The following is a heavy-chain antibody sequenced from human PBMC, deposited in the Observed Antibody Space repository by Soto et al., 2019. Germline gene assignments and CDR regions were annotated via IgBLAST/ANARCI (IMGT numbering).Heavy chain of an antibody. CDR3: ARVTYYDILTGYSPFDY. V-gene: IGHV4-59*01. D-gene: IGHD3-9*01. CDR2: IYYSGST. J-gene: IGHJ4*02. Sequence: PSETLSLTCTVSGGSISSYYRSWIRQPPGKGLEWIGYIYYSGSTNYNPSLKSRVTISVDTSKNQFSLKLSSVTAADTAVYYCARVTYYDILTGYSPFDYWGQGTLVTVSS. CDR1: GGSISSYY.